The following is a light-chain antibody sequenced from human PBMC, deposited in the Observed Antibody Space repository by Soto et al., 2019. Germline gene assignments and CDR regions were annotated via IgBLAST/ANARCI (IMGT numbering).Light chain of an antibody. CDR2: EVI. CDR1: SSDIGAHNF. J-gene: IGLJ1*01. CDR3: NSYTTSNTFV. Sequence: QSVLTQPASVSGSPGQAITVSCSGTSSDIGAHNFVSWYQQHPGNAPKLIIYEVINRPSGVSDRFSGSKSGNTASLTISGLQSEDEADYYCNSYTTSNTFVFGSGTKVTVL. V-gene: IGLV2-14*03.